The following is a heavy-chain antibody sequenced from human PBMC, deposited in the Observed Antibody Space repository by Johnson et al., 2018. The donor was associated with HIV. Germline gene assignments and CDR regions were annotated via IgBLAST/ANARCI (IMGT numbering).Heavy chain of an antibody. Sequence: VQLVEFGGGLAQPGGSLRLYCSASGFTLSDHYMSWVRQAPGKGLEWVAVIYSGGSKYYADSVKGRCTISRDNSKNKLYLQMNSLRAEDTAVYYCAKDLGYSSSSRAFDIWGQGTMVTVSS. CDR1: GFTLSDHY. D-gene: IGHD6-6*01. J-gene: IGHJ3*02. CDR3: AKDLGYSSSSRAFDI. V-gene: IGHV3-66*01. CDR2: IYSGGSK.